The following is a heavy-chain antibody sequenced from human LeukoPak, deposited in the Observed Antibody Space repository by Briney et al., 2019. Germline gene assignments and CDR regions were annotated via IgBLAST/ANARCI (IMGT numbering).Heavy chain of an antibody. V-gene: IGHV5-51*01. Sequence: GESLKISCKGSGYSFTSYWIGWVRQMPGKGLEWMGIIYPGDSDTRYSPSFQGQVTISADKSISTAYLQWSSLKASDIAMYYCARHNSDRSGNDIRLDYWGQGTLVTVSS. J-gene: IGHJ4*02. D-gene: IGHD5-12*01. CDR1: GYSFTSYW. CDR2: IYPGDSDT. CDR3: ARHNSDRSGNDIRLDY.